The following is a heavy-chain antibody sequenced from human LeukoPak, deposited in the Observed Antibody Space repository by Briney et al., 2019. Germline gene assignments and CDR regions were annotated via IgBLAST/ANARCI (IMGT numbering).Heavy chain of an antibody. Sequence: SETLSLTCTVSGGSISNYYWTWIRQPAGKGLEWIGRIYSSGSTDYNPSLKSRLTMSVDTSKNQFSLKLSSVTAADTAVYYCARDAPGYFDYWGQGTLVTVSS. CDR2: IYSSGST. CDR3: ARDAPGYFDY. J-gene: IGHJ4*02. CDR1: GGSISNYY. V-gene: IGHV4-4*07.